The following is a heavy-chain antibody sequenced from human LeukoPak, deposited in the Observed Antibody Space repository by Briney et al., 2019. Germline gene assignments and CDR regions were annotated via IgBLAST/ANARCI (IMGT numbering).Heavy chain of an antibody. D-gene: IGHD3-16*01. V-gene: IGHV3-21*04. CDR2: ISSSSSYI. Sequence: GGSLRLSCAASGITFSSYSMNWVRQAPGKGLEWVSCISSSSSYIYYADSVKGRFTISRDNSKNTLYLQMNSLRVEDTAVYYCAKDLRSGEDYWGQGTLVTVSS. J-gene: IGHJ4*02. CDR3: AKDLRSGEDY. CDR1: GITFSSYS.